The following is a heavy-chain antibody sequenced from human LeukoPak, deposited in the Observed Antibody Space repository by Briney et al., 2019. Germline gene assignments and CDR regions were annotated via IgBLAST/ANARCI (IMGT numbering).Heavy chain of an antibody. Sequence: SETLSLTCAVYGGSFSGYYWSWIRQPPGKGLEWIGEINHSGSTNYNPSLKSRVTISVDTSKNQFSLKLSSVTAADTAVYYCARVGIGNIVVVPAPRYGTFDYWGQGTLVTVSS. V-gene: IGHV4-34*01. CDR3: ARVGIGNIVVVPAPRYGTFDY. J-gene: IGHJ4*02. CDR2: INHSGST. D-gene: IGHD2-2*01. CDR1: GGSFSGYY.